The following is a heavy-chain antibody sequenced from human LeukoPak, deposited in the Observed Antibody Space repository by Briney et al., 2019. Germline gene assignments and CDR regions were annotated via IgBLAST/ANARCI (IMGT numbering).Heavy chain of an antibody. CDR2: IYSGGST. J-gene: IGHJ4*02. CDR1: GFTFISNY. CDR3: ASYGEYGYYFDY. D-gene: IGHD4-17*01. Sequence: GGSLRLSCAASGFTFISNYMSWVRQAPGKGLEWVSVIYSGGSTYYADSVKGRFTISRDNSKNTLYLQMNSLRAEDTAVYYCASYGEYGYYFDYWGQGTLVTASS. V-gene: IGHV3-53*01.